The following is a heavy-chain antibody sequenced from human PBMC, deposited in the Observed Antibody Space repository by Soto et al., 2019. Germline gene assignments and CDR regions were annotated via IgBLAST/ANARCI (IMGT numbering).Heavy chain of an antibody. J-gene: IGHJ6*02. CDR1: GGSFSGYY. CDR2: INHSGST. V-gene: IGHV4-34*01. CDR3: ARDLRHIAVAGTGGRYYYYYYGMDV. Sequence: SETLSLTCAVYGGSFSGYYWSWIRQPPGKGLEWIGEINHSGSTNYNPSLKSRVTISVDTSKNQFSLKLSSVTAADTAVYYCARDLRHIAVAGTGGRYYYYYYGMDVWGQGTTVTVSS. D-gene: IGHD6-19*01.